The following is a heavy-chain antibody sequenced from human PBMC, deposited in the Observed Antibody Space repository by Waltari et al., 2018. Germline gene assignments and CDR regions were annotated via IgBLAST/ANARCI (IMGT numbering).Heavy chain of an antibody. V-gene: IGHV1-69*01. CDR2: IIPIFGTA. CDR1: GGTFSSYA. CDR3: ARAANFWSGYYEGDDY. D-gene: IGHD3-3*01. Sequence: QVQPGQSGAEVKKPGSAVKVPCKASGGTFSSYAICWVRQAPGQGLEWRGGIIPIFGTANYAQKFQGRVTITADESTSTAYMELSSLRSEDMAVYYCARAANFWSGYYEGDDYWGQGTLVTVSS. J-gene: IGHJ4*02.